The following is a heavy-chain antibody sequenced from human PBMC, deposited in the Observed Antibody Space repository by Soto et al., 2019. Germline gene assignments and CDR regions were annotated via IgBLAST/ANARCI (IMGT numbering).Heavy chain of an antibody. D-gene: IGHD3-10*01. J-gene: IGHJ6*02. CDR1: GGSISSGDYY. CDR3: ARETNGSEYFYGMDV. Sequence: SETLSLTCTVSGGSISSGDYYWSWIRQPPGKGLEWIGYIYYSGSTYYNPSLKSRVTISVDTSKNQFSLKLSSVTAADTAVYYCARETNGSEYFYGMDVWGQGTTVTVS. CDR2: IYYSGST. V-gene: IGHV4-30-4*01.